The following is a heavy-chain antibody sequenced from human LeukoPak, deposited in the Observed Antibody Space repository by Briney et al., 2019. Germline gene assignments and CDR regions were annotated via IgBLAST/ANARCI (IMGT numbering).Heavy chain of an antibody. CDR2: IKGSGTST. CDR1: GFSFSNYA. D-gene: IGHD1-1*01. Sequence: GGSLRLSCTASGFSFSNYAMSWVRQAPGKGLQWVSTIKGSGTSTYYEDSVKGRFTISRDNSKNTVYLQMNSLRAEDTAVYFCAKEYGYDYNYFYSMDVWGKGTTVTIPS. V-gene: IGHV3-23*01. J-gene: IGHJ6*03. CDR3: AKEYGYDYNYFYSMDV.